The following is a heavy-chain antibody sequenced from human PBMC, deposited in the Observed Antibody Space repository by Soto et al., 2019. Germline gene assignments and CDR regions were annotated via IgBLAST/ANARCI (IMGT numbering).Heavy chain of an antibody. D-gene: IGHD3-10*01. J-gene: IGHJ4*02. V-gene: IGHV4-59*08. CDR2: IYSSGST. CDR3: ARLPSMIRGVMGFDY. CDR1: GGSVSSYY. Sequence: PAETLSRTCTVSGGSVSSYYWSWIRQPPGEGPEWIGYIYSSGSTSYNPSLKSRVTISVDTSKNQFSLKLSSVTAADTAVYYCARLPSMIRGVMGFDYWGQGTLVTVSS.